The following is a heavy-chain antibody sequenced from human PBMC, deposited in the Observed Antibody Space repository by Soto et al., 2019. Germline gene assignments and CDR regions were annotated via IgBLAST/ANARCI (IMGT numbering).Heavy chain of an antibody. CDR3: ARGGGRGYNELDP. V-gene: IGHV1-2*02. CDR2: INPNSGGT. D-gene: IGHD5-12*01. CDR1: GYTFTAYY. J-gene: IGHJ5*02. Sequence: QVQLVQSGAEVKKPGASVKVSCKASGYTFTAYYMHWVRQAPGQGLEWMGWINPNSGGTYHAQNFQGRVTTTRYTSTTTAYMELASMRSADKAVYYCARGGGRGYNELDPWGHGTLVIVSS.